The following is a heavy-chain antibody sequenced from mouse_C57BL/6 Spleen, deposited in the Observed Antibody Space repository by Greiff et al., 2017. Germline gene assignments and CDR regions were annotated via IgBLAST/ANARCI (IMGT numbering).Heavy chain of an antibody. D-gene: IGHD1-1*02. CDR3: ARGWDYAMDY. J-gene: IGHJ4*01. Sequence: VHLVESGGGLVKPGGSLKLSCAASGFTFSDYGMHWVRQAPEKGLEWVAYISSGSSTIYYADTVKGRFTISRDNAKNTLFLQMTSLRSEDTAMYYCARGWDYAMDYWGQGTSVTVSS. CDR2: ISSGSSTI. V-gene: IGHV5-17*01. CDR1: GFTFSDYG.